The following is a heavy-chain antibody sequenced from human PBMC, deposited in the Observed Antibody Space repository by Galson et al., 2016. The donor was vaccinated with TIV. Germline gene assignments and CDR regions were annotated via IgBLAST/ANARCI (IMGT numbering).Heavy chain of an antibody. J-gene: IGHJ4*02. CDR2: VDPDNGET. D-gene: IGHD5-12*01. V-gene: IGHV1-69-2*01. CDR3: TTGGGSSGSYYFDF. Sequence: VKVSCKVSGYIFTERFIHWVREAPGERPEWVGRVDPDNGETLYAEKFQGRVTMAADTSGDTAFMELSNLRSEDTAFFYCTTGGGSSGSYYFDFWGLGTLVTVSS. CDR1: GYIFTERF.